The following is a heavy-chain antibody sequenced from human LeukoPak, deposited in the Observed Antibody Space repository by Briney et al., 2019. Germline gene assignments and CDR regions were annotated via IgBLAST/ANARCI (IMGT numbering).Heavy chain of an antibody. CDR2: IIPIFGTA. D-gene: IGHD5-18*01. V-gene: IGHV1-69*01. CDR1: GGTFSSYA. CDR3: AREYVDTAMATSFDY. Sequence: GASVKVSCKASGGTFSSYAISWARQAPGQGLEWMGGIIPIFGTANYAQKFQGRVTITADESTSTAYMELSSLRSEDTAVYYCAREYVDTAMATSFDYWGQGTLVTVSS. J-gene: IGHJ4*02.